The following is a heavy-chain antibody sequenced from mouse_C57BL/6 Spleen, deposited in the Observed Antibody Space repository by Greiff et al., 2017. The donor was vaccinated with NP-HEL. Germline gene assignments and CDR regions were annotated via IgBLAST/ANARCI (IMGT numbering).Heavy chain of an antibody. J-gene: IGHJ2*01. CDR2: IRNKANGYTT. CDR1: GFTFTDYY. Sequence: EVKLVESGGGLVQPGGSLSLSCAASGFTFTDYYMSWVRQPPGKALEWLGFIRNKANGYTTEYSASVKGRFTISRDNSQSILYLQMNALRAEDSATYYCSRALYDYEGYFDYWGQGTTLTVSS. V-gene: IGHV7-3*01. D-gene: IGHD2-4*01. CDR3: SRALYDYEGYFDY.